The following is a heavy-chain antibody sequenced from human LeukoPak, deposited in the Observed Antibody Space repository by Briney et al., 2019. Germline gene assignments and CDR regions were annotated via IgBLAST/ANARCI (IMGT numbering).Heavy chain of an antibody. CDR1: GFTLSSLA. CDR3: LLQMTYGELSDPDF. J-gene: IGHJ4*02. D-gene: IGHD3-16*02. CDR2: SGTRSGTK. V-gene: IGHV3-21*01. Sequence: GGSLRLSCAASGFTLSSLAMHWVRQAPGKGLEWVSSSGTRSGTKYYADSVMGRFTISRDSAMNSVSLQINSLRAEDAAVYYCLLQMTYGELSDPDFRGQGTLVTVSS.